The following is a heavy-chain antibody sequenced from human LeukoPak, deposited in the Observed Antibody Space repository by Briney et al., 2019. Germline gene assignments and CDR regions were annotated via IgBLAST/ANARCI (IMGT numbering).Heavy chain of an antibody. Sequence: GASVKVSCKASGYTFTGYYMHWVRQAPGQGLEWMGWINPNSGGTNYAQKFQGRVTMTRDTSISTAYMELSRLRSDDTAVYYCARDMAPYQLLSSFDYWGQGTLVTVSS. J-gene: IGHJ4*02. CDR3: ARDMAPYQLLSSFDY. CDR1: GYTFTGYY. D-gene: IGHD2-2*01. V-gene: IGHV1-2*02. CDR2: INPNSGGT.